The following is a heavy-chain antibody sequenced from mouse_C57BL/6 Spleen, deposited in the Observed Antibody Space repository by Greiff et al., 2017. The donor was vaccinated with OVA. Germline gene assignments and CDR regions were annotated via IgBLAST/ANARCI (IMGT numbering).Heavy chain of an antibody. CDR1: GYTFTSYW. D-gene: IGHD1-1*01. CDR2: IDPNSGGT. J-gene: IGHJ2*01. CDR3: ARENVLLRYGFDY. Sequence: QVQLQQPGAELVQPGASVSLSCKASGYTFTSYWMHWVKQRPGRGLEWIGRIDPNSGGTKYNEQFKSKATLTVDKPSSTAYMQLSSLTSEDSAVYYCARENVLLRYGFDYWGQGTTLTVSS. V-gene: IGHV1-72*01.